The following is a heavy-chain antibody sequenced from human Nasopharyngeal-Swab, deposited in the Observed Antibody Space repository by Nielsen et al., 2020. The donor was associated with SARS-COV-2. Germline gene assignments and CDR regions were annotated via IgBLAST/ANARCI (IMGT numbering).Heavy chain of an antibody. CDR3: AKSVYDILTASDY. V-gene: IGHV3-23*01. CDR2: ISESGGIT. D-gene: IGHD3-9*01. Sequence: GSLKISCAASGFPFAAYAMTWVRQAPGKGLEWVSSISESGGITYYADSVKGRFTISRDNSENTLYLQMNSLRAEDTAVYYCAKSVYDILTASDYWGQGTLVTVSS. J-gene: IGHJ4*02. CDR1: GFPFAAYA.